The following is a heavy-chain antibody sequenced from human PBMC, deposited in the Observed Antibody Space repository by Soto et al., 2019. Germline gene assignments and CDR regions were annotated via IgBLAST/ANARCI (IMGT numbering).Heavy chain of an antibody. D-gene: IGHD6-13*01. CDR3: AKDQGSSWYEIDY. V-gene: IGHV3-23*01. Sequence: EVQLLESGGGLVQPGGSLRLSCAASGFTFSNYAVTWVRQAPGKGLEWVSTISGSGGSTYYADSVKGRFTISRDNCKNTLYLQRNSLRAEDTAVYYCAKDQGSSWYEIDYWGQGTLVTVSS. CDR1: GFTFSNYA. CDR2: ISGSGGST. J-gene: IGHJ4*02.